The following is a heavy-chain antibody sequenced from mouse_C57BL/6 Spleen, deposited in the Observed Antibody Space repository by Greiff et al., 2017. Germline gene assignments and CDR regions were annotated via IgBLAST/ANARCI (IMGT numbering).Heavy chain of an antibody. Sequence: EVKLVESGGGLVQSGRSLRLSCATSGFTFSDFYMEWVRQAPGKGLEWIAASRNKANDYTTEYSASVKGRFIVSRDTSQSILYLQMNALRAEDTAIYYCARDAEYWYCDVWGTGTTVTVSS. J-gene: IGHJ1*03. V-gene: IGHV7-1*01. CDR3: ARDAEYWYCDV. CDR1: GFTFSDFY. CDR2: SRNKANDYTT.